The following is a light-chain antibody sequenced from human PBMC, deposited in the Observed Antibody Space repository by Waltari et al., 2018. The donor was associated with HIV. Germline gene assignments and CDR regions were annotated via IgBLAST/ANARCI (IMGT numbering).Light chain of an antibody. J-gene: IGLJ2*01. Sequence: QLVLTQSPSASASLGASVKLTCTLSSGHSSYALACHQQQPEKGPRYLMKLNSDGSHSKGDGIPDRFSGSSSGAERYLTISSLQSEDEADYYCQTWGTGIVVFGGGTKLTVL. CDR3: QTWGTGIVV. CDR1: SGHSSYA. CDR2: LNSDGSH. V-gene: IGLV4-69*01.